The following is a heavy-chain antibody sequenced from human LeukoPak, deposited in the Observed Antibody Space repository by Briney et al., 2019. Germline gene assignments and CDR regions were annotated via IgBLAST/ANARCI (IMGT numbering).Heavy chain of an antibody. CDR3: ARDQYGAYAIDY. CDR1: GFTFSSYS. J-gene: IGHJ4*02. V-gene: IGHV3-48*02. Sequence: GGSLRLSCAASGFTFSSYSMNWVRQASGKGLEWVSYISSSSTMYYANSVKGRFTMSRDNAKNSLYLQMNSLRDEDTAVYYCARDQYGAYAIDYWGQGTLVTVSS. D-gene: IGHD4-17*01. CDR2: ISSSSTM.